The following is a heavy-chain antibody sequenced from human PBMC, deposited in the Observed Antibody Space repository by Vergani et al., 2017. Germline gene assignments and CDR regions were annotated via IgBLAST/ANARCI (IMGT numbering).Heavy chain of an antibody. Sequence: QVQLVESGGGLVKPGGSLRLSCAASGFTFSDYYMSWIRQAPGKGLEWVSYISSSGSTIYYAGSVKGRFTVSRDNAKNSLYLQMNSLGAEDTAVYYCARESEGTAAPGGAYYYYYYMDVWGKGTTVTVSS. J-gene: IGHJ6*03. D-gene: IGHD2-2*01. CDR2: ISSSGSTI. CDR3: ARESEGTAAPGGAYYYYYYMDV. CDR1: GFTFSDYY. V-gene: IGHV3-11*01.